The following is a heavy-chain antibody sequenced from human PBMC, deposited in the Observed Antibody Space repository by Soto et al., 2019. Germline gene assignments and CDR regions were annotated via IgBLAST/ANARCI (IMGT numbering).Heavy chain of an antibody. CDR3: ATLKRIAAADDDAFDI. V-gene: IGHV3-23*01. CDR2: ISGSGGST. J-gene: IGHJ3*02. Sequence: GGSLRLSCAASGFTFSSYAMSWVRQAPGKGLEWVSAISGSGGSTYYADSVKGRFTISRDNSKNTLYLQMNGLRAEDTAVYYCATLKRIAAADDDAFDIWGQGTMVTVSS. CDR1: GFTFSSYA. D-gene: IGHD6-13*01.